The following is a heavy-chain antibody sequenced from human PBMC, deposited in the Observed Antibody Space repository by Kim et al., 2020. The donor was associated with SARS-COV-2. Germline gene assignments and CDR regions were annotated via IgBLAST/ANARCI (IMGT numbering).Heavy chain of an antibody. J-gene: IGHJ4*02. Sequence: EESVKGRFTISRDNSKTALYLGMSSLRAEDTAEYYCARDAPSHSSCWNYWGQGTLVTVSS. V-gene: IGHV3-23*01. D-gene: IGHD6-19*01. CDR3: ARDAPSHSSCWNY.